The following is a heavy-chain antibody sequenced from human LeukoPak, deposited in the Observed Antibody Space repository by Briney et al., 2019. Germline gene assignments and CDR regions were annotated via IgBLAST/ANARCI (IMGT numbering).Heavy chain of an antibody. Sequence: PGGSLRLSCAASGFTFSSYAMHWVRQAPGKGLEWVAVISYDGSNKYYADSVKGRFTISRDNSKNTPYLQMNSLRAEDTAVYYCARVRYDFWSGYYSYYYGMDVWGQGTTVTVSS. CDR2: ISYDGSNK. V-gene: IGHV3-30-3*01. D-gene: IGHD3-3*01. CDR1: GFTFSSYA. CDR3: ARVRYDFWSGYYSYYYGMDV. J-gene: IGHJ6*02.